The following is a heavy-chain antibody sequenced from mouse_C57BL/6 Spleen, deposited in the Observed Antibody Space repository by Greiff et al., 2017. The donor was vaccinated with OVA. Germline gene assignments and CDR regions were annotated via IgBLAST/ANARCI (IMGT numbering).Heavy chain of an antibody. D-gene: IGHD2-2*01. Sequence: QVQLQQSGAELVKPGASVKISCKASGYAFSSYWMNWVKQRPGKGLEWIGQIYPGDGDTNYNGKFKGKATLTADKSSSTAYMQLSSLTSEDSAVYFCARSMVTDWYFDVWGTGTTVTVSS. CDR2: IYPGDGDT. J-gene: IGHJ1*03. V-gene: IGHV1-80*01. CDR3: ARSMVTDWYFDV. CDR1: GYAFSSYW.